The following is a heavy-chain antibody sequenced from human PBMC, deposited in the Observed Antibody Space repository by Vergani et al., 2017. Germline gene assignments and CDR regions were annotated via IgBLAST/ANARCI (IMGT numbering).Heavy chain of an antibody. CDR2: IYTSGST. CDR1: GGSISSGSYY. CDR3: ARSEYSSLPDY. Sequence: QVQLQQWGAGLLKPSQTLSLTCTVSGGSISSGSYYWSWIRQPAGKGLEWIGRIYTSGSTNYNPSLKSRVTISVDTSKNQFSLKLSSVTAADTAVYYCARSEYSSLPDYWGQGTLVTVSS. J-gene: IGHJ4*02. D-gene: IGHD6-6*01. V-gene: IGHV4-61*02.